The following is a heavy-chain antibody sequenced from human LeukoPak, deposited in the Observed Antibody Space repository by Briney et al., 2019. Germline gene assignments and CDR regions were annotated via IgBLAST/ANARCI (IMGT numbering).Heavy chain of an antibody. CDR2: INHSAMS. V-gene: IGHV4-34*01. J-gene: IGHJ5*02. CDR3: ARDGSGAAGNNWFDP. CDR1: GGSFSGYY. Sequence: SETLSLTCAVYGGSFSGYYWTWIRQPPGKGLEWIGEINHSAMSAYDPSLKSRVIISVDRSKNQFSLKLSSVTAADTAVYYCARDGSGAAGNNWFDPWGQGTLVTVSS. D-gene: IGHD6-13*01.